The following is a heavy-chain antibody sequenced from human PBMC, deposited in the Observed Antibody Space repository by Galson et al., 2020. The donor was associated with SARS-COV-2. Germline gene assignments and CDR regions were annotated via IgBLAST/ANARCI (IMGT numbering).Heavy chain of an antibody. Sequence: GGSLRLSCAASGFTFSSYGMHWVRQAPGKGLEWVAVIWYDGSNKYYADSVKGRFTISRDNSKNTLYLQMNSLRAEDTAVYYCAKDRGLGVEGVDYWGQGTLVTVSS. CDR2: IWYDGSNK. CDR3: AKDRGLGVEGVDY. V-gene: IGHV3-33*06. D-gene: IGHD3-16*01. CDR1: GFTFSSYG. J-gene: IGHJ4*02.